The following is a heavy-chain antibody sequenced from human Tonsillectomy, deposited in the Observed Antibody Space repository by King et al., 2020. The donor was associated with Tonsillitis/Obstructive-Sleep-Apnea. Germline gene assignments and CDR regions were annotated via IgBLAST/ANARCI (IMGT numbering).Heavy chain of an antibody. CDR3: ARLPHYYNYYMDV. Sequence: QLQESGPGLVKPSETLSLTCTVSGGSTSSSDYYWGWIRQPPGQRLEWIGSIYYNGNTFYNPSLKSRVTTSVDTSKNQFSLRLRSVTAADTAIYFCARLPHYYNYYMDVWGKGTTVTVSS. J-gene: IGHJ6*03. CDR2: IYYNGNT. V-gene: IGHV4-39*01. CDR1: GGSTSSSDYY.